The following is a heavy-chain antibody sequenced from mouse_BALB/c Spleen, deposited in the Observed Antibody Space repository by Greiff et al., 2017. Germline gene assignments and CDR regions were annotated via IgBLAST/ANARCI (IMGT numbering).Heavy chain of an antibody. CDR3: AKHYYGSSSSYWYFDV. V-gene: IGHV2-6-5*01. J-gene: IGHJ1*01. CDR2: IWGGGST. CDR1: GFSLTDYG. Sequence: QVQLQQSGPGLVAPSQSLSITCTVSGFSLTDYGVSWIRQPPGKGLEWLGVIWGGGSTYYNSALKSRLSISKDNSKSQVFLKMNSLQTDDTAMYYCAKHYYGSSSSYWYFDVWGAGTTVTVSS. D-gene: IGHD1-1*01.